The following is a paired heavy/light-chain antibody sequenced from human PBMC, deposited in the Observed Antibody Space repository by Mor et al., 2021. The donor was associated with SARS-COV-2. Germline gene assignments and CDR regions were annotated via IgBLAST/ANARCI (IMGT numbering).Light chain of an antibody. CDR1: QSISSW. V-gene: IGKV1-5*03. Sequence: DIQMTQSPSTLSASVGDRVTITCRASQSISSWLAWYQQKPGKAPNLLIYEASSLESGVPSRFSGSGSGTEFTLTFSSLQPDDFATYYCQQYNSYPYTFGQGTKLEIK. J-gene: IGKJ2*01. CDR2: EAS. CDR3: QQYNSYPYT.
Heavy chain of an antibody. J-gene: IGHJ4*02. V-gene: IGHV1-18*01. Sequence: QVRLVQSGAEVKKPGASVKVSCKASGYTFRSYGISWVRQAPGQGLEWLGWISAYNGNTNYAQKFQGRVTMTTDTSTTTAYMDLRSLRSDDTAFYYCARGSTIAVAGPLDYWGQGTLVTVSS. D-gene: IGHD6-19*01. CDR1: GYTFRSYG. CDR3: ARGSTIAVAGPLDY. CDR2: ISAYNGNT.